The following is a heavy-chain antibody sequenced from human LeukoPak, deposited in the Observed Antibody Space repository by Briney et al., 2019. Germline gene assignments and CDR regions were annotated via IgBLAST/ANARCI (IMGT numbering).Heavy chain of an antibody. CDR1: GFTFSGSA. J-gene: IGHJ4*02. V-gene: IGHV3-73*01. CDR2: IRSKANSYAT. CDR3: TTDEESSGLYYFDY. D-gene: IGHD3-3*01. Sequence: GGSLKLSCAASGFTFSGSAMHWVRQASGKGLEWVGRIRSKANSYATAYAASVKGRFTISRDDSKNTAYLQMNSLKTEDTAVYYCTTDEESSGLYYFDYWGQGTLVTVSS.